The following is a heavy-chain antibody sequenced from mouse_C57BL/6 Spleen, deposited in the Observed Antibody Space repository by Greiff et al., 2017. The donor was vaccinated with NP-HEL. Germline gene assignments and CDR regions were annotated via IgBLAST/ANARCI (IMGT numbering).Heavy chain of an antibody. CDR2: INPSSGYT. D-gene: IGHD1-1*01. J-gene: IGHJ4*01. CDR1: GYTFTSYW. Sequence: VQLVESGAELAKPGASVKLSCKASGYTFTSYWMHWVKQRPGQGLEWIGYINPSSGYTKYNQKFKDKATLTADKSSSTAYMQLSSLTYEDSAVYYCARSGTTVVARDYYAMDYWGQGTSVTVSS. CDR3: ARSGTTVVARDYYAMDY. V-gene: IGHV1-7*01.